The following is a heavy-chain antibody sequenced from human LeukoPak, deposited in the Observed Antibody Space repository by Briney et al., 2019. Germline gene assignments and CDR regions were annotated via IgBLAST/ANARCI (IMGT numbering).Heavy chain of an antibody. CDR2: IKSTTFGGTT. V-gene: IGHV3-15*01. D-gene: IGHD2-21*02. Sequence: GGSLKLSCEASGIIFDNAWMTWVRQAPGKGLEWVGRIKSTTFGGTTDYAAPVKGRFAISRDDSGSTVYLRMDSLTVEDTALYYCTTDWGLPNCGGDCYLPWGQGTLVTVSS. CDR1: GIIFDNAW. J-gene: IGHJ5*02. CDR3: TTDWGLPNCGGDCYLP.